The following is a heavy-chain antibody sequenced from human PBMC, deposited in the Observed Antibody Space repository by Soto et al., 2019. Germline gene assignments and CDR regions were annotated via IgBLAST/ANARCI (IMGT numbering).Heavy chain of an antibody. CDR2: IWYDGSNK. Sequence: GGSLRLSCAASGFTFSSYGMHWVRQAPGKGLEWVAVIWYDGSNKYYADSVKGRFTISRDNSKNTLYLQMNSLRAEDTAVYYCARHLYGDYVPGFAFDIWGQGTMVTVSS. J-gene: IGHJ3*02. CDR1: GFTFSSYG. D-gene: IGHD4-17*01. V-gene: IGHV3-33*01. CDR3: ARHLYGDYVPGFAFDI.